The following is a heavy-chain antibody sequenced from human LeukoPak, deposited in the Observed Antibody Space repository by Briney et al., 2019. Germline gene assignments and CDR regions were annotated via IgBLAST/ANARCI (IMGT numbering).Heavy chain of an antibody. Sequence: PGGSLRLSCAASGFTFSSYAMSWVRQTPGKGLEWVSTIVGSGGTTYFADSVKGRFTISRDNSKNTLYLQMSSLRAEDTALYYCAKSPYIASHIYFDYWGQGTLVTVSS. CDR3: AKSPYIASHIYFDY. V-gene: IGHV3-23*01. J-gene: IGHJ4*02. CDR1: GFTFSSYA. D-gene: IGHD6-6*01. CDR2: IVGSGGTT.